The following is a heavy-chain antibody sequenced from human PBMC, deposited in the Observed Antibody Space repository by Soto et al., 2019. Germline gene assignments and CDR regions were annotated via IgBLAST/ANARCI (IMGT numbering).Heavy chain of an antibody. CDR1: GFTFSSYW. V-gene: IGHV3-7*03. CDR3: ASLAVAGTGIDAFDI. D-gene: IGHD6-19*01. J-gene: IGHJ3*02. Sequence: GGSLRLSCAASGFTFSSYWMSWVRQAPGKGLEWEANIKQDGSEEYYVDSVKGRFTISRDNAKNTLYLQMNSLRAEDTAVYYCASLAVAGTGIDAFDIWGQGTMVTVSS. CDR2: IKQDGSEE.